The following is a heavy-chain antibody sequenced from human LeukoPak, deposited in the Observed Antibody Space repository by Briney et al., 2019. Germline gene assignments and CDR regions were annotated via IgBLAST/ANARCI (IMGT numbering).Heavy chain of an antibody. D-gene: IGHD2-15*01. J-gene: IGHJ4*02. Sequence: RASVKVSCKASGYTFSSYHMHWVRQAPGQGLEWMGIITPSDGSTSYAQKFRGRVTMTRDTSTSTVYMELSSLRSDDTAVYYCARDACSGGSCYNFDYWGQGTLVTVSS. CDR1: GYTFSSYH. V-gene: IGHV1-46*01. CDR2: ITPSDGST. CDR3: ARDACSGGSCYNFDY.